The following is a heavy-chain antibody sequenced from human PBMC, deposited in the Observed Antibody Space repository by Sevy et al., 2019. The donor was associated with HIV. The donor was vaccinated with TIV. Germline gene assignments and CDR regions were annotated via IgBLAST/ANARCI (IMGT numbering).Heavy chain of an antibody. V-gene: IGHV3-48*02. J-gene: IGHJ6*03. Sequence: GGSLRLSCAASGFTFSSYSMNWVRQAPGKGLEWVSYISSSSSTIYYADSVKGRFTISRDKAKNSLYLQMKSLRDEDTAVYYWARDTRDGDYYYYYMDVWGKGTTVTVSS. CDR2: ISSSSSTI. CDR1: GFTFSSYS. CDR3: ARDTRDGDYYYYYMDV. D-gene: IGHD4-17*01.